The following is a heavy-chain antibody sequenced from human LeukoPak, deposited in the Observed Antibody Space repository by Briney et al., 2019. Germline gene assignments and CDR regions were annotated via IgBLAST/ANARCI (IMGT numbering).Heavy chain of an antibody. J-gene: IGHJ3*02. D-gene: IGHD2-2*01. CDR2: ISYDGSNK. CDR1: GFTFSSYA. Sequence: PGRSLRLSCAASGFTFSSYAMHWVRQAPGKGLEWVAVISYDGSNKYYADSVKGRFTISRDKSKNTLYLQMNSLRAEDTAVYYCASPGTLGYCSSTSCSRAFDIWGQGTMVTVSS. V-gene: IGHV3-30*01. CDR3: ASPGTLGYCSSTSCSRAFDI.